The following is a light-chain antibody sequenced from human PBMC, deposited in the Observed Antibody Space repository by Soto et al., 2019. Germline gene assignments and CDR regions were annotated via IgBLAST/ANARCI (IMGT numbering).Light chain of an antibody. Sequence: ETVLTQSPGTLSLSPGDIATLSFSASQSVRNNYLAWLQQKPGQAPSLLISGASTRATGVPDRFSGSGSGTDFTLTISRLEAEDFAVYYCQQYGGSRTFGQGTKVDIK. CDR3: QQYGGSRT. CDR2: GAS. CDR1: QSVRNNY. J-gene: IGKJ1*01. V-gene: IGKV3-20*01.